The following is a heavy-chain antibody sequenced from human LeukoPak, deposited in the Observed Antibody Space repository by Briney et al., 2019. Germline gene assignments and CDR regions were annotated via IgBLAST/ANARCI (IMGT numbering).Heavy chain of an antibody. Sequence: GGSLRLSCAASGFTFSSYAMNWVRQAPGKGLEWFSSISSSSSYIYYADSVKGRFTISRDNAKNSLYLQMNSLRAEDTAVYYCARAADYYDSSGYYLIDWFDPWGQGTLVTVSS. CDR2: ISSSSSYI. J-gene: IGHJ5*02. D-gene: IGHD3-22*01. CDR1: GFTFSSYA. V-gene: IGHV3-21*01. CDR3: ARAADYYDSSGYYLIDWFDP.